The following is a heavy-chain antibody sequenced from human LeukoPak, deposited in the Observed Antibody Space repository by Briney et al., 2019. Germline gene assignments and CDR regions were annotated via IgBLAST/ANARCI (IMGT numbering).Heavy chain of an antibody. V-gene: IGHV3-21*01. J-gene: IGHJ4*02. D-gene: IGHD3-22*01. CDR3: ARVGMRYYDSSGYSDY. CDR2: ISSSSSYI. Sequence: GGSLRLSCAASGFTFSSYSMNWVRQAPGKGLEWVSSISSSSSYIYYADSVKGRFTISRDNAKNSLYLQMNSLRAEDTAGYYCARVGMRYYDSSGYSDYWGQGTLVTVSS. CDR1: GFTFSSYS.